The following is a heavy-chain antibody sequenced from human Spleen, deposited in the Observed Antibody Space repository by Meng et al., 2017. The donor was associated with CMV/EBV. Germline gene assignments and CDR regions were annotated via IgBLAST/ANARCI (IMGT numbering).Heavy chain of an antibody. Sequence: SCKVSGYSLKDLAMHWVRQAPGKVLEWMAGFDPENAETVFAQNFRGRVTMTEDTSTDTAFMELSSLTSDDTAVYYCAAKQWLDKNFDFWGQGTLVTVSS. D-gene: IGHD5-24*01. CDR1: GYSLKDLA. J-gene: IGHJ4*02. CDR2: FDPENAET. CDR3: AAKQWLDKNFDF. V-gene: IGHV1-24*01.